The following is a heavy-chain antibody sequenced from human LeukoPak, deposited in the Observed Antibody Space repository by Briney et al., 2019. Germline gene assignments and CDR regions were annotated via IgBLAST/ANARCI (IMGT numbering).Heavy chain of an antibody. J-gene: IGHJ4*02. V-gene: IGHV1-2*02. CDR2: INPNSGGT. Sequence: GASVKVSCKASGYTFTGYYMHWVRQAPGQGLEWMGWINPNSGGTNYAQKFQGRVTMTRDTSISTAYMELSRLRSDDTAVYCCAREDCSSTSCYAGYWGQGTLVTVSS. D-gene: IGHD2-2*01. CDR1: GYTFTGYY. CDR3: AREDCSSTSCYAGY.